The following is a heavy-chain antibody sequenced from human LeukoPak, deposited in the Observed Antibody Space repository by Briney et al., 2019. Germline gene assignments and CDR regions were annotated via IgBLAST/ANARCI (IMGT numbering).Heavy chain of an antibody. CDR2: IWYDGTNK. CDR3: ARTRYNSGGGDY. Sequence: GGSLRLSCAVSGSTFSDYGMHWVRQAPGKGLEWVAVIWYDGTNKYYADSVEGRFTISRDNSKNTLYLQMNSLRAEDTAVYYCARTRYNSGGGDYWGQGTPVTVSP. D-gene: IGHD6-25*01. J-gene: IGHJ4*02. CDR1: GSTFSDYG. V-gene: IGHV3-33*01.